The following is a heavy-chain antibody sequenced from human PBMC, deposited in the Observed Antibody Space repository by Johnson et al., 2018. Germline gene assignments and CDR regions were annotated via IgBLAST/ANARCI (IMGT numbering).Heavy chain of an antibody. CDR1: GFTFDDYA. J-gene: IGHJ3*02. V-gene: IGHV3-9*01. CDR3: AKIYDSLTDAFDI. D-gene: IGHD3-9*01. Sequence: EVQLVESGGGLVQPGRSLRLSCAASGFTFDDYAIHWVRQAPGKGLEWVSGTNWNGGVIDYADSVKGRFTISRETAKNSLYLQMNSLRTEDTALYYCAKIYDSLTDAFDIWGRGTMVTVSS. CDR2: TNWNGGVI.